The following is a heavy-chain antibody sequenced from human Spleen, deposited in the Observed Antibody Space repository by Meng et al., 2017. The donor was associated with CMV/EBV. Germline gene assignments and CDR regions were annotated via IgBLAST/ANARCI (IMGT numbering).Heavy chain of an antibody. CDR2: ISSTSGYI. CDR3: AREDSSGYFDF. D-gene: IGHD3-22*01. J-gene: IGHJ5*01. V-gene: IGHV3-21*01. Sequence: ESLKISCAASGFTFNTYIMSWVRQAPGKGLEWVSSISSTSGYIYYADSVKGQFTISRDNAKNSLSLQMNSLRAEDTGVYYCAREDSSGYFDFWGQGTLVTVSS. CDR1: GFTFNTYI.